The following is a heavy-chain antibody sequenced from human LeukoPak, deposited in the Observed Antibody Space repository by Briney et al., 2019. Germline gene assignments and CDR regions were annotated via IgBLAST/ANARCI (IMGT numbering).Heavy chain of an antibody. CDR1: GYSFTNYW. J-gene: IGHJ4*02. V-gene: IGHV5-51*01. Sequence: GESLKISCQGSGYSFTNYWIGWVRQMPGKGLEWMGIIYPGDADTRYSPSFQGQVTISADKSISTAYLQWSSLKASDTAMYYCARRYCSSTSCPYYFDYWGQGTLVTVSS. CDR2: IYPGDADT. CDR3: ARRYCSSTSCPYYFDY. D-gene: IGHD2-2*01.